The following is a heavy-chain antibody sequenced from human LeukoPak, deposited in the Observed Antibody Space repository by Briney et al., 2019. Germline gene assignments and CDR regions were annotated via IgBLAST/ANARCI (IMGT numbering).Heavy chain of an antibody. V-gene: IGHV4-61*02. D-gene: IGHD3-10*01. CDR3: ARAGDYYVSGSYLGY. CDR2: INTSGST. J-gene: IGHJ4*02. Sequence: SETLSLTCTVSGGSISSDSYYWSWIRQSAGKGLEWIGRINTSGSTNYNPFLKSRVTISVDTSKNQFSLKLTSVTAAETAVYYCARAGDYYVSGSYLGYWGQGTLVTVSS. CDR1: GGSISSDSYY.